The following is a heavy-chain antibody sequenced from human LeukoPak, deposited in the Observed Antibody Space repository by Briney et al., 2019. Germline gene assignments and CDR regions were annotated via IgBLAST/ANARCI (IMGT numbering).Heavy chain of an antibody. V-gene: IGHV3-7*01. CDR1: GFTFTKYW. CDR3: AREVWGPEF. Sequence: GDSLRLSCAASGFTFTKYWMTWVRQAPGKGLEWVGNIKQDGSDKNYMDSVKGRFTISRDNTKNSVYLQMSGLRAEDTAVYYCAREVWGPEFWGQGTLVTVSS. CDR2: IKQDGSDK. D-gene: IGHD1-14*01. J-gene: IGHJ4*02.